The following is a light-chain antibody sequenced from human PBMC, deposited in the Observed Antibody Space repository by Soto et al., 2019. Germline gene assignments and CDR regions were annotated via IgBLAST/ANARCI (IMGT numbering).Light chain of an antibody. CDR2: GAC. J-gene: IGKJ1*01. V-gene: IGKV3-15*01. CDR3: QQYVSWPWT. Sequence: EIVMTQSPATLSVSPGDGATLSCNASQSVRSNLAWYQQKPGQAPRLLITGACTRATGIPARFSASGSGTEFILSISSLQSEDFAVYYCQQYVSWPWTFGQGTKVEI. CDR1: QSVRSN.